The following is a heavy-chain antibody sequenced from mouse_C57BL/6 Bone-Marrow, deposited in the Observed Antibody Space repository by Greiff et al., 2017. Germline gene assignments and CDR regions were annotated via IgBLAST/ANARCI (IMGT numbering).Heavy chain of an antibody. CDR1: GFNIKDDY. D-gene: IGHD4-1*01. J-gene: IGHJ2*01. CDR3: TTSWGVDY. Sequence: VQLQQSGAELVRPGASVKLSCTASGFNIKDDYMPWVKQRPEQGLEWIGWIDPENGDTEYASKFQGKATITADTSSNTAYLQLSGLTSEDTAVXYCTTSWGVDYWGQGTTLTVSS. CDR2: IDPENGDT. V-gene: IGHV14-4*01.